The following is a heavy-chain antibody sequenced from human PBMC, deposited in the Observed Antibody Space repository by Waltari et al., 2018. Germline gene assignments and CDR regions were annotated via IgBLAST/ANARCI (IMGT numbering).Heavy chain of an antibody. D-gene: IGHD6-19*01. CDR3: ARHGGGAVAATGWFDP. V-gene: IGHV4-38-2*01. CDR2: IYHSGST. J-gene: IGHJ5*02. CDR1: GYSISSGYY. Sequence: QVQLQESGPGLVKPSETLSLTCAVSGYSISSGYYWGWIRQPPGKGLEWIGSIYHSGSTYYNPSLKSRVTISVDTSKNQFSLKLSSVTAADTAVYYCARHGGGAVAATGWFDPWGQGTLVTVSS.